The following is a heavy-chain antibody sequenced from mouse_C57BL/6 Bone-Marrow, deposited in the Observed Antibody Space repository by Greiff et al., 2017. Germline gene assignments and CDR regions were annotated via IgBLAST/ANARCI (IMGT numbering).Heavy chain of an antibody. Sequence: EVKLVESGGDLVKPGGSLKLSCAASGFTFSSYGMSWVRQTPDKRLAWVATISSGGSYTYYPDSVKGRFTISRDNAKNTLYLQMSSLKSEDTAMYYCASRTGTWYFDVWGTGTTVTVSS. J-gene: IGHJ1*03. CDR3: ASRTGTWYFDV. D-gene: IGHD4-1*01. CDR2: ISSGGSYT. CDR1: GFTFSSYG. V-gene: IGHV5-6*02.